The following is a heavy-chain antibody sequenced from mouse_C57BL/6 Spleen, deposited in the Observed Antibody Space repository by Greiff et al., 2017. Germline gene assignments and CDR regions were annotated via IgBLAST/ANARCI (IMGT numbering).Heavy chain of an antibody. V-gene: IGHV5-6*01. Sequence: EVKVVESGGDLVKPGGSLKLSCAASGFTFSSYGMSWVRQTPDKRLEWVATISSGGSYTYYPDSVKGRFTISRDNAKNTLYLQMSSLKSEDTAMYYCARGTAQARWFAYWGQGTLVTVSA. CDR3: ARGTAQARWFAY. CDR1: GFTFSSYG. J-gene: IGHJ3*01. CDR2: ISSGGSYT. D-gene: IGHD3-2*02.